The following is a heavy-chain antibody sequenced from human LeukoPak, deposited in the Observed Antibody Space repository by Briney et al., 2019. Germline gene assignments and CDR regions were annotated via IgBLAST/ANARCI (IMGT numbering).Heavy chain of an antibody. D-gene: IGHD2-2*02. Sequence: GGSLRLSCAASAFSFSSYWMSWVRQAPGKGLEWVANINQDGSEKYYVDSVKGRCTISRDNAKNSLYLQMNSLRAEDTAVYYCARPVPAAISPDAFDIWGQGTMVTVSS. CDR3: ARPVPAAISPDAFDI. V-gene: IGHV3-7*01. J-gene: IGHJ3*02. CDR1: AFSFSSYW. CDR2: INQDGSEK.